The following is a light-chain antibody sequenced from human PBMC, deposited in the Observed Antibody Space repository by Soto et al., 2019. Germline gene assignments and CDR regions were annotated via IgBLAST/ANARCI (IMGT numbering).Light chain of an antibody. J-gene: IGLJ2*01. CDR2: ENY. CDR1: ASNIGNNY. V-gene: IGLV1-51*02. CDR3: GAWDNSLTGGV. Sequence: QSALTQPPSVSAAPGQKVTISCSGSASNIGNNYVSWYQQLPGTAPKLLIYENYERPSGIPDRFSGSKSGTSATLGITGLPTGDEADYYCGAWDNSLTGGVFGGGTKLTVL.